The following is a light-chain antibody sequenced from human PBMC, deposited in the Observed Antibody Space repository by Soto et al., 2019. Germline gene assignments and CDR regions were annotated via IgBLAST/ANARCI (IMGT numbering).Light chain of an antibody. V-gene: IGLV2-14*01. J-gene: IGLJ1*01. Sequence: QSVLTQPASESGSPGQSITISCTGTSSDVGGYNYVSWYQQHPGKAPKLMIYEVSNRPSGVSNRFSGSKPGNTASLTISGLQAEDEADYYCASYTSSSSDVFGTGTKVTVL. CDR3: ASYTSSSSDV. CDR1: SSDVGGYNY. CDR2: EVS.